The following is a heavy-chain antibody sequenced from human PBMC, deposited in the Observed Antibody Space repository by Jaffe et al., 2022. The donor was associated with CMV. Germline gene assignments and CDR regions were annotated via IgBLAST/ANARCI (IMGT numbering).Heavy chain of an antibody. D-gene: IGHD2-15*01. Sequence: QVQLVQSGAEVKKPGSSVKVSCKASGGTFSSYAISWVRQAPGQGLEWMGRIIPILGIANYAQKFQGRVTITADKSTSTAYMELSSLRSEDTAVYYCARDGGSDNYYYYYYMDVWGKGTTVTVSS. CDR2: IIPILGIA. V-gene: IGHV1-69*09. CDR3: ARDGGSDNYYYYYYMDV. J-gene: IGHJ6*03. CDR1: GGTFSSYA.